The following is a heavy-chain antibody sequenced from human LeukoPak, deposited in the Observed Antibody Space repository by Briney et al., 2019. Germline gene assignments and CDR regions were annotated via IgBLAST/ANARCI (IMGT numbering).Heavy chain of an antibody. V-gene: IGHV4-34*01. CDR2: INHSGST. CDR3: ARTVVTTTSAFDI. D-gene: IGHD2-21*02. Sequence: SETLSLTCAVYGGSFSGYYWSWIRQPPGKGLEWIGEINHSGSTNYNPSLKSRATISVDTSKNQFSLKVSSVTAADTALYYCARTVVTTTSAFDIWGQGTMVTVSS. J-gene: IGHJ3*02. CDR1: GGSFSGYY.